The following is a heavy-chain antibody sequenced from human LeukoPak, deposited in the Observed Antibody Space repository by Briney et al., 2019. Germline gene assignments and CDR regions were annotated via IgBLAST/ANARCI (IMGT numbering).Heavy chain of an antibody. V-gene: IGHV3-30*18. CDR2: ISYDGSNK. Sequence: GRSLRLSCAASGFTFSSYGMHWVRQAPGKGLEWVAVISYDGSNKYYADSVKGRFAISRDNSKNTLYLQMNSLRAEDTAVYYCAKDSSVVVVAATHHYFDYWGQGTLVTVSS. CDR3: AKDSSVVVVAATHHYFDY. CDR1: GFTFSSYG. D-gene: IGHD2-15*01. J-gene: IGHJ4*02.